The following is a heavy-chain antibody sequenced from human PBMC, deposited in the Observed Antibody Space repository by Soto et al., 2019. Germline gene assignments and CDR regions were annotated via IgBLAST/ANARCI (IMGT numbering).Heavy chain of an antibody. J-gene: IGHJ4*02. CDR2: ISWNSGII. D-gene: IGHD5-18*01. V-gene: IGHV3-9*01. Sequence: EVQLVESGGGLVQPGRSLRLSCAASGFTFDDYAMHWVRQAPGKGLEWVSGISWNSGIIDYADSVKGRFTISRDNAKNSLYLQMNSLRAEDTALSYCAKGYSYGVLEPLGYWGQGTLVTVSS. CDR1: GFTFDDYA. CDR3: AKGYSYGVLEPLGY.